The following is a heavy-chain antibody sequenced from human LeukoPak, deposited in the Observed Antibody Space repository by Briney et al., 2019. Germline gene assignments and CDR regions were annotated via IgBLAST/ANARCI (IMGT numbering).Heavy chain of an antibody. V-gene: IGHV4-59*01. CDR3: ARTTEDCSSTSCYQYWFDP. Sequence: SETLSLTCTVSGGSISSYYWSWIRQPPGKGLEWIGYIYYSGTTNYNPSLKSRVTISVDTSKNQISLKVRSVTAADTAVYYCARTTEDCSSTSCYQYWFDPWGQGTLVTVSS. CDR2: IYYSGTT. D-gene: IGHD2-2*01. CDR1: GGSISSYY. J-gene: IGHJ5*02.